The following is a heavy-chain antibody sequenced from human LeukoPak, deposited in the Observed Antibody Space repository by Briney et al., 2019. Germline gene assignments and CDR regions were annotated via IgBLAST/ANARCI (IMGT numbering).Heavy chain of an antibody. J-gene: IGHJ4*02. CDR2: INPNSGGT. V-gene: IGHV1-2*02. D-gene: IGHD4-23*01. CDR3: ARGRDYGGNKWAFDY. Sequence: GASVKVSCKASGYTFTGYYMHWVRQAPGQGLEWMGWINPNSGGTNYAQKFQGRVTMTRDTSITTAYMELSRLISDDTAVYYCARGRDYGGNKWAFDYWGQGTLVTVSS. CDR1: GYTFTGYY.